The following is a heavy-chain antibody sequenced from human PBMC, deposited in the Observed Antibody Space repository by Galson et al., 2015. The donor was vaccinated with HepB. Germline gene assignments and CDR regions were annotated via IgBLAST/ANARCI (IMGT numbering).Heavy chain of an antibody. D-gene: IGHD6-6*01. Sequence: SLRLSCAASGFTFSSYAMSWVRQAPGKGLEWVSGIGGSGHSTYYADSVKGRFTISRDKSKNTLYLQMNSLRVEDTAVFYCAKDVRSSTVWYFDLWGRGTLVTVSS. J-gene: IGHJ2*01. CDR3: AKDVRSSTVWYFDL. V-gene: IGHV3-23*01. CDR2: IGGSGHST. CDR1: GFTFSSYA.